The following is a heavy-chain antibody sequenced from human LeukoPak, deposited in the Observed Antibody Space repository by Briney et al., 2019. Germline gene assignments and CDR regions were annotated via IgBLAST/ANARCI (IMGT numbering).Heavy chain of an antibody. CDR1: GFTFSIYW. CDR2: INSDGSSI. Sequence: GGSLRLSCAASGFTFSIYWMHWVRQAPGKGLVWVSRINSDGSSINYADSVKGRFTISRDNAKNTLYLHMNSLRAEDTAVYYCARAMYSSGWYFDYWGQGTLVTVSS. CDR3: ARAMYSSGWYFDY. J-gene: IGHJ4*02. V-gene: IGHV3-74*01. D-gene: IGHD6-19*01.